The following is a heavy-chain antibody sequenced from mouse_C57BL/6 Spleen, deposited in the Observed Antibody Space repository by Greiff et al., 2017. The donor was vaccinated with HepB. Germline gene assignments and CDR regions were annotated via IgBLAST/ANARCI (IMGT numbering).Heavy chain of an antibody. D-gene: IGHD1-1*01. V-gene: IGHV1-69*01. CDR3: AKEDYGTQGGFAY. CDR2: IDPSDSYT. CDR1: GYTFTSYW. J-gene: IGHJ3*01. Sequence: VQLQQSGAELVMPGASVKLSCKASGYTFTSYWMHWVKQRPGQGLEWIGEIDPSDSYTNYNQKFKGKSTLTVDKSSSTAYMQLSSLTSEDSAVYYCAKEDYGTQGGFAYWGQGTLVTVSA.